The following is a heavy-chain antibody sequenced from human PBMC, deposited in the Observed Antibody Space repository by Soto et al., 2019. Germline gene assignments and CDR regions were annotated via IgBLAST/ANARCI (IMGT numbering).Heavy chain of an antibody. CDR1: GGAINHYD. D-gene: IGHD5-12*01. CDR2: ISFSGVT. V-gene: IGHV4-59*12. CDR3: ARVGGYPLGAFDV. Sequence: SETLSLTCIVSGGAINHYDWTWIRQPPGQGLEWIGYISFSGVTDYNLSFKGRVTISTDTSKNQLSLRLNSVSAADTAVYFCARVGGYPLGAFDVSGQATMVTVSS. J-gene: IGHJ3*01.